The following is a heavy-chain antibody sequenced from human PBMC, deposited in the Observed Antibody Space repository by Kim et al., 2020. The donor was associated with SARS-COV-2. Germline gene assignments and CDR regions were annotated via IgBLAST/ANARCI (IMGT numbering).Heavy chain of an antibody. CDR3: ARLIFYDISPDTFDV. J-gene: IGHJ3*01. CDR1: GGSFRNFV. CDR2: FFPIANVT. Sequence: SVKVSCKPSGGSFRNFVFTWIRQASGQGLEWRGTFFPIANVTRYPQRFQGRLSLSADTSTRMAYMELSSLRSDDTAIYYCARLIFYDISPDTFDVLGQG. D-gene: IGHD3-9*01. V-gene: IGHV1-69*04.